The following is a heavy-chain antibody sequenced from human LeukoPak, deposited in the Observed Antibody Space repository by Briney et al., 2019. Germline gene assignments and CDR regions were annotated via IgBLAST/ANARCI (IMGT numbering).Heavy chain of an antibody. V-gene: IGHV1-18*01. D-gene: IGHD2-21*02. CDR2: ISAYNGNT. CDR3: ARGPPIRDWASRASDI. J-gene: IGHJ3*02. CDR1: GYTFSSYG. Sequence: ASVKVSCKASGYTFSSYGISWVRQAPGQGLEWMGWISAYNGNTNYAQKFQGRVTMTTDTSTSTAYMELRSLRSDDTAVYYCARGPPIRDWASRASDIWGQGTMVTVSS.